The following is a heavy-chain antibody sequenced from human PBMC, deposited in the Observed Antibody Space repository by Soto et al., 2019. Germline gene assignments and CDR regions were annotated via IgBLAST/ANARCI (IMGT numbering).Heavy chain of an antibody. Sequence: SETLSLTCTVSGGSVNSDNFYWSWIRQPPGRGLEWIGYIYYTGSTNYNPSLKSRVAISIDTSRNQFSLKLSSVTAADTAVYYCAREFSNSPEAFDSWGQGSLVTVSS. D-gene: IGHD6-6*01. V-gene: IGHV4-61*01. CDR2: IYYTGST. CDR3: AREFSNSPEAFDS. J-gene: IGHJ4*02. CDR1: GGSVNSDNFY.